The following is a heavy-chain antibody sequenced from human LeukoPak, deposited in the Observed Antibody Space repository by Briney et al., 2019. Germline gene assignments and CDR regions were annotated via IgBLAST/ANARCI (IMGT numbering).Heavy chain of an antibody. J-gene: IGHJ4*02. Sequence: ASVKVSCKASGRTFSSYAISWVRQPPGQGLEWRGRLTPIFGTENYAQKFQGRVAITTDNSTSTAYRELSSLRSEDTAVYYCASRIVGATGDYFDYWGQGTLVTVSS. V-gene: IGHV1-69*05. CDR2: LTPIFGTE. CDR3: ASRIVGATGDYFDY. CDR1: GRTFSSYA. D-gene: IGHD1-26*01.